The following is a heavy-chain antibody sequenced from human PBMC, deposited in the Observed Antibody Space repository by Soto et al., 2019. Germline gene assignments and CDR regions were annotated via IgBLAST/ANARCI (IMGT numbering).Heavy chain of an antibody. CDR2: ISGSGGST. J-gene: IGHJ3*02. V-gene: IGHV3-23*01. Sequence: PGGSLRLSCAASGFTFSSYAMSWVRQAPGKGLEWVSAISGSGGSTYYADSVKGRFTISRDNSKNTLYPQMNSLRAEDTAVYYCAKDPSLSSSWYGAFDIWGQGTMVTVS. CDR1: GFTFSSYA. CDR3: AKDPSLSSSWYGAFDI. D-gene: IGHD6-13*01.